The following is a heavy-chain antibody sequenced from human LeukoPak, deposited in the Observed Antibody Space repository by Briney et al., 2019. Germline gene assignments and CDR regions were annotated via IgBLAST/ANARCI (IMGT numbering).Heavy chain of an antibody. CDR3: ARDPNYYDSSGYYYHFDY. CDR2: INPSGGST. Sequence: ASVKVSCKASGYTFTGYYMHWVRQAPGQGLEWMGIINPSGGSTNYAQKFQGRVTMTRDTSTSTVYMELSSLRSEDTAVYYCARDPNYYDSSGYYYHFDYWGQGTLVTVSS. CDR1: GYTFTGYY. V-gene: IGHV1-46*01. D-gene: IGHD3-22*01. J-gene: IGHJ4*02.